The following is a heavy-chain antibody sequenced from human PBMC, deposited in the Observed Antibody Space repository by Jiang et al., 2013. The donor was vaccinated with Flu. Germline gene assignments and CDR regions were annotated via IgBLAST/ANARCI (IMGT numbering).Heavy chain of an antibody. Sequence: TISVDTSKNQFSLKLSSVTAADTAVYYCARHRDYGGNSSNDAFDIWGQGTMVTVSS. D-gene: IGHD4-23*01. V-gene: IGHV4-39*01. CDR3: ARHRDYGGNSSNDAFDI. J-gene: IGHJ3*02.